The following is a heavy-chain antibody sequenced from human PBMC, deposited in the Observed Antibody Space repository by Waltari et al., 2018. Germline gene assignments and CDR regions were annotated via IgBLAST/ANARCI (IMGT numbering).Heavy chain of an antibody. CDR2: IYYSGST. D-gene: IGHD3-3*01. CDR1: GDSISSSSYF. Sequence: QLHLQESGPGLVKPSETLSLTCTVSGDSISSSSYFWGWIRLTPGKGLEWSASIYYSGSTFYHPSLKSRVTISVDTSRNRFSLNLNSVTAAETAVYFCARLVLRPDVWGQGP. V-gene: IGHV4-39*01. CDR3: ARLVLRPDV. J-gene: IGHJ6*02.